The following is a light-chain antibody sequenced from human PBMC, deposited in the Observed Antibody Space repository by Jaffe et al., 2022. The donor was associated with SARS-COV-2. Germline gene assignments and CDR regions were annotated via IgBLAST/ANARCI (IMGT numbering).Light chain of an antibody. V-gene: IGLV2-14*01. CDR2: DVN. CDR3: SSYASTSVL. Sequence: QSALTQPASVSGSPGQTITISCAGTSSDVGTSDYVSWYQQHPGKAPKLLIYDVNDRPSGVSNRFSGSKSGTTASLTIYGLQTEDEAEYYCSSYASTSVLFGGGTKLTVL. J-gene: IGLJ2*01. CDR1: SSDVGTSDY.